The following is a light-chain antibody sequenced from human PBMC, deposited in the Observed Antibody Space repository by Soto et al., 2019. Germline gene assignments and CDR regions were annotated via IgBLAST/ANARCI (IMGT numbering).Light chain of an antibody. CDR1: QSISSY. CDR2: AAS. Sequence: DIQMTQSPSSLSASVGDRVTITCRASQSISSYLNWYQQKPGKAPKLLIYAASSLQSGVPSRFSGSGSGTDFTLTISSLQPEDFPTYYCQQSYSTPWTFGQRTKVDIK. V-gene: IGKV1-39*01. CDR3: QQSYSTPWT. J-gene: IGKJ1*01.